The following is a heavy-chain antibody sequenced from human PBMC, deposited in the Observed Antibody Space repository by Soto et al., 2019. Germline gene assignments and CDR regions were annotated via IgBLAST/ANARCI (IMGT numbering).Heavy chain of an antibody. CDR2: ISYDGSNK. CDR3: ARNIAVPFFDY. CDR1: GFTFSSYA. Sequence: QVQLVESGGGVVRPGRSLRLSCAASGFTFSSYAMHWVRQAPGKGLEWVAVISYDGSNKYYADSVKGRFTISRDNSKNTLYLQMHSLRAEDTAVYYCARNIAVPFFDYWGQGTLVTVSS. V-gene: IGHV3-30-3*01. J-gene: IGHJ4*02. D-gene: IGHD6-19*01.